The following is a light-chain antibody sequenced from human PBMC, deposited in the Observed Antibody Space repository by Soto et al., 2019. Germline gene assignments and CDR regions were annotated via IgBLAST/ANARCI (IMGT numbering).Light chain of an antibody. CDR1: QSVSSNY. CDR3: HQYDSWT. CDR2: GAS. J-gene: IGKJ1*01. V-gene: IGKV3-20*01. Sequence: EVVLTQSPGTLSLSPGERATLSCRASQSVSSNYLAWYQQKPGQAPRLLIYGASSRATGIPDRFSGSGSGTDFTLTISRLEPEDFAAYYCHQYDSWTFGQGTKVDIK.